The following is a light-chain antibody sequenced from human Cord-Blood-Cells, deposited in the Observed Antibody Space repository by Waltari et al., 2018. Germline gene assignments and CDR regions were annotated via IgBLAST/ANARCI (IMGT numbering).Light chain of an antibody. CDR3: QQYNSAWT. V-gene: IGKV1-5*03. CDR2: KAS. Sequence: DIQMTQSPSTLSASVGDRVTITCRASQSISSWLAWYQQKPGKAPKLLIYKASSLESGVPSRFSGSGSGTEFTLTISSLQPDDFATYYCQQYNSAWTFGQGTK. J-gene: IGKJ1*01. CDR1: QSISSW.